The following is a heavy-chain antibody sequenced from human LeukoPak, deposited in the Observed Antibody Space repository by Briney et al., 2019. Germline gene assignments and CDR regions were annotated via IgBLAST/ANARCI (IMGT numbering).Heavy chain of an antibody. CDR3: AKARADGYKTFDY. V-gene: IGHV3-23*01. D-gene: IGHD5-24*01. CDR1: GFSFSRHG. J-gene: IGHJ4*02. CDR2: ISVSGDRT. Sequence: PGGSLRLSCATSGFSFSRHGMSWVRQAPGKGLEWVSGISVSGDRTYYADSVKGRFTISRDNSKNILYLQMTILRVEDTAIYYCAKARADGYKTFDYWGQGTLVTVSS.